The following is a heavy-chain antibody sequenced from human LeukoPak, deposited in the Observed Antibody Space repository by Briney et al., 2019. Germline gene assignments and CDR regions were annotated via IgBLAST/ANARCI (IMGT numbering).Heavy chain of an antibody. Sequence: PGGSLRLSCAVFGFTFSRYWMHWVRQAPGKGLVWVSRIKADGSETNYADSVKGRFTVSRDNAKNTLYLQLNSLRVEDTAVYYCARDGDGWNFDYWGQGTLVTVSS. CDR1: GFTFSRYW. J-gene: IGHJ4*02. CDR3: ARDGDGWNFDY. CDR2: IKADGSET. V-gene: IGHV3-74*01. D-gene: IGHD5-24*01.